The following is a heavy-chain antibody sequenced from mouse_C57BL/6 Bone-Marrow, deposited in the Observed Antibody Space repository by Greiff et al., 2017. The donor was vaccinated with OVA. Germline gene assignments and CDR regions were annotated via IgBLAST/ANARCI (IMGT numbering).Heavy chain of an antibody. V-gene: IGHV1-69*01. D-gene: IGHD2-3*01. CDR3: ARAPDGYYVYFDY. CDR1: GYTFTSYW. J-gene: IGHJ2*01. Sequence: QVQLQQPGAELVMPGASVKLSCKASGYTFTSYWMHWVKQRPGQGLEWIGEIDPSDSYTNYNQKFKGKSTLTLDKSSSTAYMQLSSLTSEDSAVYYCARAPDGYYVYFDYWGQGTTLTVSS. CDR2: IDPSDSYT.